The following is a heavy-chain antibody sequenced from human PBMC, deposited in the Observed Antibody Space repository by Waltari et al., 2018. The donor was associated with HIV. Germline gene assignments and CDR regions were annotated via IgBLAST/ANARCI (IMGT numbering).Heavy chain of an antibody. CDR1: GGSISSYY. CDR2: IYYSGNT. CDR3: ARDYDDSSGYWVTSGAFDI. J-gene: IGHJ3*02. Sequence: QVQLQESGPGLVKPSETLSLTCTVSGGSISSYYWSWIRQPPGKGLEWIGYIYYSGNTKYNPSLKSRVTISVDTSKKQFSLKLSSVTAADTAVYYCARDYDDSSGYWVTSGAFDIWGQGTMVTVSS. V-gene: IGHV4-59*01. D-gene: IGHD3-22*01.